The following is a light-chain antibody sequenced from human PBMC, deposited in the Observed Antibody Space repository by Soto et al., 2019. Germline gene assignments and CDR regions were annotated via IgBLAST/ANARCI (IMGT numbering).Light chain of an antibody. J-gene: IGKJ2*01. V-gene: IGKV3-20*01. CDR1: QSVSSSY. Sequence: EIVLTQSPGTLSLSPGERATLSCRASQSVSSSYLAWYQQKPGQAPRLLIYGASSRATGIPDRFSGSGSGTEFTLTSSRLEPEDFAVYYCQQYGSSPPNTFGQGTKLEIK. CDR2: GAS. CDR3: QQYGSSPPNT.